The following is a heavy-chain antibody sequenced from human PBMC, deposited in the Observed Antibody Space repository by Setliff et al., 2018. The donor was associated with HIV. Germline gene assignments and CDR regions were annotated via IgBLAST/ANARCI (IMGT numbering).Heavy chain of an antibody. D-gene: IGHD3-3*01. CDR3: ARQSGYTRGWDIFGLVAGSFDI. CDR1: DGSISRSSYY. CDR2: IYYSGNT. J-gene: IGHJ3*02. Sequence: PSETLSLTCNVSDGSISRSSYYWAWIRQPPGKGLEWIGTIYYSGNTYYRPSLKSRVTVSIDTSKNQFSLRLNSVTAADTAVYYCARQSGYTRGWDIFGLVAGSFDIWGQGTMVTVSS. V-gene: IGHV4-39*01.